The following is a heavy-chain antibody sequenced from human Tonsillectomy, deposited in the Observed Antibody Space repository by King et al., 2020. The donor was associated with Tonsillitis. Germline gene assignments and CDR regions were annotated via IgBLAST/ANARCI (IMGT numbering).Heavy chain of an antibody. Sequence: VQLVESGGGVVQPGRSLRLSCAASGFTFSSYAMHWVRQAPGKGLEWVAVISYDGSNKYYADSVKGRFTISRDNSKNTLYLQMNSLRAEDTAVYYCARDLFDYWGQGTLVTVSS. V-gene: IGHV3-30*04. CDR3: ARDLFDY. CDR2: ISYDGSNK. J-gene: IGHJ4*02. CDR1: GFTFSSYA.